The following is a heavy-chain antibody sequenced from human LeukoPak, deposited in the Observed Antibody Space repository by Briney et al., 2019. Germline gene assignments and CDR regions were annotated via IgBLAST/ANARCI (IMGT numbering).Heavy chain of an antibody. V-gene: IGHV4-39*01. CDR2: IYYSGST. Sequence: SETLSLTCTVSGGSISSYYWSWIRQPPGKGLEWIGSIYYSGSTYYNPSLKSRVTISVDTSKNQFSLKLSSVTAADTAVYYCARLLGSRDYWGQGTLVTVSS. J-gene: IGHJ4*02. CDR1: GGSISSYY. D-gene: IGHD2-8*02. CDR3: ARLLGSRDY.